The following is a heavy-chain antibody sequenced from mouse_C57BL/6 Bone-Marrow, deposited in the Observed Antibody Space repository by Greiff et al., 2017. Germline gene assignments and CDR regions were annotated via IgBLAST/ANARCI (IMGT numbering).Heavy chain of an antibody. Sequence: VQLKESGPELVKPGASVKISCKASGYSFTDYNMNWVKQSNGTSLEWIGVINPNYGTTSYNQKFKGKATLTVDQSSSTAYMQLNSLTSEDSAVYYCARSPYGSSYPYAMDYWGQGTSVTVSS. V-gene: IGHV1-39*01. CDR1: GYSFTDYN. CDR2: INPNYGTT. J-gene: IGHJ4*01. D-gene: IGHD1-1*01. CDR3: ARSPYGSSYPYAMDY.